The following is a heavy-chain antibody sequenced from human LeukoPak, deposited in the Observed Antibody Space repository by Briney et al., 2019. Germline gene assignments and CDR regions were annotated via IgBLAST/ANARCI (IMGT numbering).Heavy chain of an antibody. J-gene: IGHJ4*02. D-gene: IGHD6-19*01. V-gene: IGHV3-7*01. CDR1: GFSFSNHY. Sequence: PGGSLRLSCTASGFSFSNHYMRWIRQTPGKGLEWVANINEDGSNKWHLGSVKGRFTVSRDNARNSLYLQMNSLRVEDTAVYYCPRVIEAVPGYFEYFDFWGQGVLVTVSS. CDR2: INEDGSNK. CDR3: PRVIEAVPGYFEYFDF.